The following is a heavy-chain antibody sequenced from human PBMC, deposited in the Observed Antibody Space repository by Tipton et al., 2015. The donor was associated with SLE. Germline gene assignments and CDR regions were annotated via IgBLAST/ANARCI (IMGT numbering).Heavy chain of an antibody. Sequence: TLSLTCTVSGGSISSGGYYWSWIRQHPGKGLEWIGYIYYSGSTYYNPSLKSRVTISVDTSKNQFSLKLSSVTAADTAVYYCARGPYCSSTSCYTADDWGQGTLVTVSS. V-gene: IGHV4-31*03. CDR3: ARGPYCSSTSCYTADD. J-gene: IGHJ4*02. CDR1: GGSISSGGYY. D-gene: IGHD2-2*02. CDR2: IYYSGST.